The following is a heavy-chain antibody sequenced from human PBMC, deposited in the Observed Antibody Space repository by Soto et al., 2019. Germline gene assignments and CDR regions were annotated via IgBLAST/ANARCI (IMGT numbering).Heavy chain of an antibody. CDR2: IDPSGGST. V-gene: IGHV1-46*03. Sequence: ASVKVSCKASGYTFTSYYMHWVRQAPGQGLEWMGIIDPSGGSTSYAQKFQGRVTMTRDTSTSTVYMEPSSLRSEDTAVYYCAREATIFGVATDNWFDPWGQGTLVTVSS. J-gene: IGHJ5*02. CDR3: AREATIFGVATDNWFDP. CDR1: GYTFTSYY. D-gene: IGHD3-3*01.